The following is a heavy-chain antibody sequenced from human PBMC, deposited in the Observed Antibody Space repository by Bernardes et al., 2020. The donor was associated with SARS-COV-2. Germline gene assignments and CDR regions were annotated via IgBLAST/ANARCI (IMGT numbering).Heavy chain of an antibody. Sequence: SETLSLTCTVSGGSISSGSYYWSWLLQPAGKGLEWIGRIYTSGSTNYNPSLKSRVTISVDTSKNQFSLKLSSVTAADTAVYYCARFPGGYSSSWYPLYYGMDVWGQGTTVTVSS. CDR2: IYTSGST. D-gene: IGHD6-13*01. CDR3: ARFPGGYSSSWYPLYYGMDV. V-gene: IGHV4-61*02. CDR1: GGSISSGSYY. J-gene: IGHJ6*02.